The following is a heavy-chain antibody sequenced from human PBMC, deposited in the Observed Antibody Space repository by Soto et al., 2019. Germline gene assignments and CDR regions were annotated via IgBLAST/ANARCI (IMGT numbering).Heavy chain of an antibody. Sequence: QLQLQESGPGLVKPSETLSLTCAVSGGSITTDHYYWGWIRQPPGKGLEWIGTIFYSGNDYYNRSLNIRVTVSVDTSKIHFSLKLSSVTDADTAVYYCARLGEYSSSHHPLDFWGQGTLVTVSS. J-gene: IGHJ4*02. CDR1: GGSITTDHYY. CDR3: ARLGEYSSSHHPLDF. V-gene: IGHV4-39*02. CDR2: IFYSGND. D-gene: IGHD6-6*01.